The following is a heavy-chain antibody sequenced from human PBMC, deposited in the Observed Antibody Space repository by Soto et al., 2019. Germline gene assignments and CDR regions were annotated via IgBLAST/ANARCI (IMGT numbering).Heavy chain of an antibody. CDR1: GGSISSYY. CDR2: IYYSGST. Sequence: PSETLSLTCTVSGGSISSYYWSWIRQPPGKGLEWIGYIYYSGSTNYNPSLKSRVTISVDTSKNQFSLKLSSVTAADTAVYYCARDRGYSYGYSGSRQAYYFDDWGQGTLVTVSS. D-gene: IGHD5-18*01. CDR3: ARDRGYSYGYSGSRQAYYFDD. J-gene: IGHJ4*02. V-gene: IGHV4-59*01.